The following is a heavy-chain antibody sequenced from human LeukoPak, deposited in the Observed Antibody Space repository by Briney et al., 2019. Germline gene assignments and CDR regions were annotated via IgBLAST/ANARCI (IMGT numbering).Heavy chain of an antibody. D-gene: IGHD6-19*01. CDR3: ARGRVSGWYNG. J-gene: IGHJ4*02. CDR2: INDRGDFT. V-gene: IGHV3-23*01. CDR1: GFTFSGYA. Sequence: PGGSLRLSCAASGFTFSGYAMSWVRQAPGKGLEWVSVINDRGDFTFYADSVKGRFTISRDNSKDTLYLQMNSLRAEDTAVYYCARGRVSGWYNGWGQGTLVTVSS.